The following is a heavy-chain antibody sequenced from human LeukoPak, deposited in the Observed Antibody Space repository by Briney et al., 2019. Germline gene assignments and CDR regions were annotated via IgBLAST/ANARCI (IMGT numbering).Heavy chain of an antibody. Sequence: SETLSLTCTVPGGSISSYYWSWIRQPPGKGLEWIGYMDYSGSTNYNPSLKTRVTISIDTSRDQFSLKLSSVTAADTAVYYCASLIVVVPVAKREDYFDYWGRGTLVTVSS. CDR1: GGSISSYY. V-gene: IGHV4-59*01. D-gene: IGHD2-2*01. CDR3: ASLIVVVPVAKREDYFDY. CDR2: MDYSGST. J-gene: IGHJ4*02.